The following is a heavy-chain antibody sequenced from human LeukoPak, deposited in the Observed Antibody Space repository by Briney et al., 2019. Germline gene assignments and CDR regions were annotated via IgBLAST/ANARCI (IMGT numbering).Heavy chain of an antibody. Sequence: PGGSLRLSCAASGFTFSSYAMSWVRQAPGKGLEWVSAISGSGGSTYYADSVKGRFTISRDNSKNTLYLQMNSLRAEDTAVYYCAIRINSGSYYSIRIDFDYWGQGTLVTVSS. CDR3: AIRINSGSYYSIRIDFDY. CDR1: GFTFSSYA. V-gene: IGHV3-23*01. J-gene: IGHJ4*02. CDR2: ISGSGGST. D-gene: IGHD3-10*01.